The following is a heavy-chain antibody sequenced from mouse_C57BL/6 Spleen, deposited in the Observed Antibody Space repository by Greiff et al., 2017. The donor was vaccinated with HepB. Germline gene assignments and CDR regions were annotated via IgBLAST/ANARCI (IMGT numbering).Heavy chain of an antibody. CDR1: GYTFTDYY. Sequence: EVQLQQSGPELVKPGASVKISCKASGYTFTDYYMNWVKQSHGKSLEWIGDINPNNGGTSYNQKFMGKATLTVDKSSCTAYMERRSLTAEDSAVYYWASGWLLLAYWGQGTLVTVSA. V-gene: IGHV1-26*01. CDR3: ASGWLLLAY. D-gene: IGHD2-3*01. CDR2: INPNNGGT. J-gene: IGHJ3*01.